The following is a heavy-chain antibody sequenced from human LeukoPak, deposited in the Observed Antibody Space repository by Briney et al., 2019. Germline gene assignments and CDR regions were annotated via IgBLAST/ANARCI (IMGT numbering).Heavy chain of an antibody. J-gene: IGHJ4*02. CDR3: ARGMDTTLVS. V-gene: IGHV3-21*01. D-gene: IGHD5-18*01. CDR1: GFTFSSYS. CDR2: ISSSDTYI. Sequence: GGSLRLSCAASGFTFSSYSMNWVRQAPGKGLEWVSSISSSDTYISYADSLQGRFTISRDNAKNSLYLQLHSLRVEDTAVYYCARGMDTTLVSWGQGTLVTVSS.